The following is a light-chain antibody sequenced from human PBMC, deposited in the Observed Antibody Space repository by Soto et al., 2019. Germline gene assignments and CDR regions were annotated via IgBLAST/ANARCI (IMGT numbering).Light chain of an antibody. CDR3: QQYKNWPPEIT. CDR2: DAS. J-gene: IGKJ4*01. Sequence: EIVMTQSPATLSVSPGERATLSCRASQSVRSNLAWYQQKPGQAPRLLISDASTRATGIPVRFSGSGSGTEFTLTISSLQSEDFAVYFCQQYKNWPPEITFGGGTKVEIK. CDR1: QSVRSN. V-gene: IGKV3-15*01.